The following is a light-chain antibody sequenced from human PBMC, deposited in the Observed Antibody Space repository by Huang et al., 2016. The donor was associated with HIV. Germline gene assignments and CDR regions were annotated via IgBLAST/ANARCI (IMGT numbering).Light chain of an antibody. J-gene: IGKJ2*01. CDR3: QQYSNMNT. CDR2: GAS. CDR1: QSVGSS. V-gene: IGKV3-15*01. Sequence: EIQMTQSPGTLSVSPGERVTLYCRASQSVGSSLAWFQHKPGQAPRLVVYGASTRATDIPVRVSGSGSGTEFTLSINSLQSEDYAVYYCQQYSNMNTFGQGTRLEIK.